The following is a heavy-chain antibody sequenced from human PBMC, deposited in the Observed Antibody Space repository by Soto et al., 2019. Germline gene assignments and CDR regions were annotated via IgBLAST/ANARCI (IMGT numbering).Heavy chain of an antibody. CDR2: TSYDGTYT. J-gene: IGHJ6*02. CDR1: GFTFNIFA. CDR3: TKDRQPLAFGYGLDV. D-gene: IGHD2-21*01. Sequence: QVHLVESGGGVVQPGRSLRLSCAASGFTFNIFAMHWVRQAPGKGLEWVETTSYDGTYTFYAGSVEGRFTISRDDSNDTLFLLLSGLRPEDTAVYYCTKDRQPLAFGYGLDVWGQGTTVTVSS. V-gene: IGHV3-30*18.